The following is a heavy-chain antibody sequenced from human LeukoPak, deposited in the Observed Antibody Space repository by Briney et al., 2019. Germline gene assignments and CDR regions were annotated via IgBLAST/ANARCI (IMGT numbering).Heavy chain of an antibody. Sequence: GASVKVSCKASGYTFTSYDINWVRQATGQGLEWMGWMNPNSGNTGYAQKFQGRVTMTRNTSISTAYMELSSLRSEDTAVYYCARGQGSTMIVEWPYYGMDVWGQGTTVTVSS. CDR3: ARGQGSTMIVEWPYYGMDV. CDR2: MNPNSGNT. V-gene: IGHV1-8*01. CDR1: GYTFTSYD. J-gene: IGHJ6*02. D-gene: IGHD3-22*01.